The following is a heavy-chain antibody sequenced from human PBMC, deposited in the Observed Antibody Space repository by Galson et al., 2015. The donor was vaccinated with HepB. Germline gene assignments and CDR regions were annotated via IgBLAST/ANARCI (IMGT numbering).Heavy chain of an antibody. J-gene: IGHJ4*02. CDR2: IYSGGST. CDR3: ARDTTIFGLDY. V-gene: IGHV3-53*01. D-gene: IGHD3-3*01. CDR1: GFTVSSNH. Sequence: SLRLSCAASGFTVSSNHMSWVRQAPGKGLEWVSVIYSGGSTYYADSVKGRFTISRDNSKNTLYLQMNSLRAEDTAVYYCARDTTIFGLDYWGQGTLVTVSS.